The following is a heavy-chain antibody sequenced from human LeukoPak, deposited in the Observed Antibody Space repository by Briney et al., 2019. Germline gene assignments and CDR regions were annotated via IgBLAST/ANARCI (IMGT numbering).Heavy chain of an antibody. D-gene: IGHD2-2*01. CDR2: INHSGST. CDR1: GGSFSGYY. J-gene: IGHJ5*02. Sequence: SETLSLTCAVYGGSFSGYYWSWIRQPPGKGLEWIGEINHSGSTNYNPSLKSRVTISVDTSKNQFSLKLSSVTAADTAVYYCARVPPGPAAPWGSWGQGTLVTVSS. CDR3: ARVPPGPAAPWGS. V-gene: IGHV4-34*01.